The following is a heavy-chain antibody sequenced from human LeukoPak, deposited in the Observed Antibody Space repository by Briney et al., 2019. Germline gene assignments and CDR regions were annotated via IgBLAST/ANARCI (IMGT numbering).Heavy chain of an antibody. Sequence: SETLSLTCAVSGYSISSDNYWVWIRQPPGQGLEWTGGIYHSGSTYYKPSLKSRVTMSVDTSKNQISLKLSSVTAADTAVYYCARAPRDSSSSNYMRRFDYWGQGILVTVSS. CDR1: GYSISSDNY. J-gene: IGHJ4*02. CDR2: IYHSGST. CDR3: ARAPRDSSSSNYMRRFDY. D-gene: IGHD3-22*01. V-gene: IGHV4-38-2*01.